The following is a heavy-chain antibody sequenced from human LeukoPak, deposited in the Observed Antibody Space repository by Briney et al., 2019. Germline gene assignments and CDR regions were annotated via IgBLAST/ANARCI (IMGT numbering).Heavy chain of an antibody. Sequence: GGSLRLSCAASGFTFSNSAMGWVRQAPGKGLEWVSAIDSTSTYIYYIDSVKGRFTISRDNSKNTLYLQMNSLRAEDTAVYYCAKPTAGYYDSSGWYYFDYWGQGTLVTVSS. CDR3: AKPTAGYYDSSGWYYFDY. D-gene: IGHD3-22*01. J-gene: IGHJ4*02. CDR1: GFTFSNSA. V-gene: IGHV3-23*05. CDR2: IDSTSTYI.